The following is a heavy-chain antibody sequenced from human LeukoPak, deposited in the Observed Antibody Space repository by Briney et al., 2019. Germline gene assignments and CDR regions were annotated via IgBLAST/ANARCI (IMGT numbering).Heavy chain of an antibody. CDR2: IYYSGST. Sequence: ASETLSLTCTVSGGSISSYYWSWIRQPPGKGLEWIGYIYYSGSTNYNPSLKSRVTISVDTSKNQFSLKLSSVTAADTAVYYCAGLLEVPYYFDYWGQGTLVTVSS. CDR3: AGLLEVPYYFDY. D-gene: IGHD3-3*01. V-gene: IGHV4-59*12. J-gene: IGHJ4*02. CDR1: GGSISSYY.